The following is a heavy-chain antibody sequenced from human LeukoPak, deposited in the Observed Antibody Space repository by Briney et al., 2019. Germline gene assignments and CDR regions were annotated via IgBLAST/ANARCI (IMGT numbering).Heavy chain of an antibody. D-gene: IGHD3-22*01. CDR3: ASKDNYYDSSGYWSYFDY. CDR2: IIPIFGTA. V-gene: IGHV1-69*05. J-gene: IGHJ4*02. CDR1: GGTFSSYA. Sequence: SVKVTCKASGGTFSSYAISWVRQAPGQGLEWMGGIIPIFGTANYAQKFQGRVTITTDESTSTAYMELSSLRSEDTAVYYCASKDNYYDSSGYWSYFDYWGQGTLVTVSS.